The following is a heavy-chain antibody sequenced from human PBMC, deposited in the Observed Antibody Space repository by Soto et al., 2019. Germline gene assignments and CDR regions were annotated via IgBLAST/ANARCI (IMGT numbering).Heavy chain of an antibody. V-gene: IGHV4-39*01. Sequence: PSETLSLTCTVSGGSISSSSYYWGWIRQPPGKGLEWIGSIYYSGSTYYNPSLKSRVTISVDTSKNQFSLKLSSVTAADTAVYYCARVRWLVRWFDYWGQGTLVTVSS. D-gene: IGHD6-19*01. CDR1: GGSISSSSYY. CDR3: ARVRWLVRWFDY. CDR2: IYYSGST. J-gene: IGHJ4*02.